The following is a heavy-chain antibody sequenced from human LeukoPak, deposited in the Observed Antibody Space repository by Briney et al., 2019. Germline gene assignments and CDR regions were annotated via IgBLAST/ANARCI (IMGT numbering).Heavy chain of an antibody. J-gene: IGHJ6*03. Sequence: PSETLSLTCTVSGGSISSSSYYWGWIRQPPGKGLEWIGSIYYSGSTYYNPSLKSRVTISVDTSKNQFSLKLSSVTAADTAVYYCARRTPQGFHYYYYYMDVWGKGTTVTVSS. V-gene: IGHV4-39*07. CDR2: IYYSGST. CDR1: GGSISSSSYY. CDR3: ARRTPQGFHYYYYYMDV.